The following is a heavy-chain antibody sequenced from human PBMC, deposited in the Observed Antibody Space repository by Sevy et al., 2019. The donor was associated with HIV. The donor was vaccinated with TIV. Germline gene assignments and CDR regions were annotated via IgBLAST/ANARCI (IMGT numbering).Heavy chain of an antibody. V-gene: IGHV3-7*01. J-gene: IGHJ6*02. CDR1: GFTCSSYW. CDR2: IKQDGSEK. Sequence: GGSLRLSCAASGFTCSSYWMSWVRQAPGKGLEWVANIKQDGSEKYYVDSVKGRFTISRDKAKNSLYLQINSLRAEDRAVYYCASRDDYYYYGIDVRGQGTTVTVSS. CDR3: ASRDDYYYYGIDV.